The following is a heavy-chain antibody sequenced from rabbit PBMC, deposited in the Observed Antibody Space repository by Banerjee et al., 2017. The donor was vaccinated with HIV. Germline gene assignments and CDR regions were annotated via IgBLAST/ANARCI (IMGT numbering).Heavy chain of an antibody. CDR1: GFSFSSSYY. Sequence: QSLEESGGDLVKPGASLTLTCTASGFSFSSSYYMCWVRQAPGKGLEWIGCIITGSSDSTFYASWAKGRFTISKTSSTTVTLQMTSLTAADTATYFCARLADGGAGYGDGTAFNLWGPGTLVTVS. J-gene: IGHJ4*01. CDR2: IITGSSDST. V-gene: IGHV1S40*01. CDR3: ARLADGGAGYGDGTAFNL. D-gene: IGHD7-1*01.